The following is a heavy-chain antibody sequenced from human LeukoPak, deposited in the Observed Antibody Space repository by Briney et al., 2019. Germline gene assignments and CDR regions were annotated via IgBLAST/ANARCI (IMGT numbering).Heavy chain of an antibody. Sequence: ASVKVSCKASGGTFSSYAISWVRQAPGQGLEWMGGIIPIFGTANYAQKFQGRVTITADESTSTAYMELSSLRSEDTAVYYCARDRALWFGEFPSLYYYYYGMDVWGQGTTVTVSS. V-gene: IGHV1-69*13. CDR1: GGTFSSYA. J-gene: IGHJ6*02. CDR3: ARDRALWFGEFPSLYYYYYGMDV. D-gene: IGHD3-10*01. CDR2: IIPIFGTA.